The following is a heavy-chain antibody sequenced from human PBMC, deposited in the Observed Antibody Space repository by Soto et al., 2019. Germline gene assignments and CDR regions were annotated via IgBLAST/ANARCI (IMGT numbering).Heavy chain of an antibody. V-gene: IGHV1-69*02. J-gene: IGHJ4*02. D-gene: IGHD3-10*01. CDR3: ASIYGSGYLAFDY. Sequence: QVQLVQSGAEVKRPGSSVKVSCKASGDTFNFYSINWVRQAPGLGLEWMGRVNPIVSMSNYAQKFQGRVSMNADKFTSTAYMEQSGLRSEDTAIYYCASIYGSGYLAFDYWGQGALVTVSS. CDR1: GDTFNFYS. CDR2: VNPIVSMS.